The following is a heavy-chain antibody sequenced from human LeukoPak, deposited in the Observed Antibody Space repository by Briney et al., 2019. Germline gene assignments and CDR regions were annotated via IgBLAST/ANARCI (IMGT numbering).Heavy chain of an antibody. J-gene: IGHJ4*02. V-gene: IGHV3-23*01. Sequence: GGSLRLSCAASGLSFSSFAMSWVRQGPARGLEWVSSIRGNGETIYADSVKGRFTLSSDSSRNTVYFQLNNLRVEDTAIYYCAKASWVSSTDAVRWGQGTLVTVSS. CDR2: IRGNGET. D-gene: IGHD3-16*01. CDR3: AKASWVSSTDAVR. CDR1: GLSFSSFA.